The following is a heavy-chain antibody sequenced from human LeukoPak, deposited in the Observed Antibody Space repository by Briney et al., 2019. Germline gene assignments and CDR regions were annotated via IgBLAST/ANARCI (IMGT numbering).Heavy chain of an antibody. J-gene: IGHJ4*02. CDR3: ARQTGSGLFTLP. CDR1: GVSISSSNSY. V-gene: IGHV4-39*01. CDR2: IYYSGNT. Sequence: SETLSLTCTVSGVSISSSNSYWGWIRQPPGKGLEWIGSIYYSGNTYYNASVKSRVTISIDSSKNQFSLMLSSVTAADAAVYYCARQTGSGLFTLPGGQGTLVTVSS. D-gene: IGHD3/OR15-3a*01.